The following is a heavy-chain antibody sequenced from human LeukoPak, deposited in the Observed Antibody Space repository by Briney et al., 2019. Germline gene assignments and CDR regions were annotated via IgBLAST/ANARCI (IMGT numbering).Heavy chain of an antibody. V-gene: IGHV3-23*01. Sequence: GESLKISCAASGFTFSSYAMSWVRQAPGKGLEWVSAISGSGGSTYYADSVKGRFTISRDNSKNTLYLQMNSLRAEGTDVYYCAKDLTQGSGFWNGYGYYGMDVWGQGTTVTVSS. J-gene: IGHJ6*02. D-gene: IGHD3-3*01. CDR2: ISGSGGST. CDR1: GFTFSSYA. CDR3: AKDLTQGSGFWNGYGYYGMDV.